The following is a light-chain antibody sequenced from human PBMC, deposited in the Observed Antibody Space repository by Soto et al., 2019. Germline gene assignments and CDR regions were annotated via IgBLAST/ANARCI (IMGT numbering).Light chain of an antibody. V-gene: IGLV2-8*01. CDR3: SSYAGSNNLV. CDR2: EVT. J-gene: IGLJ3*02. CDR1: NVGEYDY. Sequence: QSALTQPPSASGSPGQSVTISCTGSNVGEYDYVTWYQQHPGKAPKLMIHEVTKRPSGVPDRFSGSKSGNTASLTVSGLQAEDEADYYCSSYAGSNNLVFAGGTKVTVL.